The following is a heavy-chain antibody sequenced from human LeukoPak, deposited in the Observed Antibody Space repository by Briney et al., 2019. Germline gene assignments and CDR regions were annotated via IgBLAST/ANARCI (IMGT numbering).Heavy chain of an antibody. Sequence: GGSLRLSCAASGFTFSGYWMHWDRQAPGKGLVWVSSINIDGGNTNYADSVKGRFTISRDNAKDTLYLQMNSLRAEDTAVYYCTRELSGSSSRHFDYWGQGTLVTVSS. CDR1: GFTFSGYW. CDR3: TRELSGSSSRHFDY. V-gene: IGHV3-74*01. J-gene: IGHJ4*02. CDR2: INIDGGNT. D-gene: IGHD2-15*01.